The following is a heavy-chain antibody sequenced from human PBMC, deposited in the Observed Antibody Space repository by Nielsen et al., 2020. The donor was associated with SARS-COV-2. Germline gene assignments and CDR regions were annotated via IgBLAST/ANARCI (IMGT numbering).Heavy chain of an antibody. CDR3: ARPASGTYQNPDS. J-gene: IGHJ4*02. Sequence: GESLKISCKGSGYSFTSNWITWVRQVPGKGLEWVGRIDPSDSYTNYSPSFRGHVTISVDRAISTAFLQWSSLRASDSAMYYCARPASGTYQNPDSWGQGTLVTVTS. CDR2: IDPSDSYT. V-gene: IGHV5-10-1*01. D-gene: IGHD1-26*01. CDR1: GYSFTSNW.